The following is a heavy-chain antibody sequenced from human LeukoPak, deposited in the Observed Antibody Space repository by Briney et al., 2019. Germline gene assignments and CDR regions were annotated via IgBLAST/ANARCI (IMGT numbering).Heavy chain of an antibody. D-gene: IGHD3-10*01. CDR2: INPSGGST. CDR3: ARGFSRHYGSGSYFAFDI. Sequence: ASVKVSCKASGYTFTSYYMHWMRQAPGQGLEWMGIINPSGGSTSYAQKFQGRVTITADKSTSTAYMELSSLRSEDTAVYYCARGFSRHYGSGSYFAFDIWGQGTMVTVSS. CDR1: GYTFTSYY. V-gene: IGHV1-46*01. J-gene: IGHJ3*02.